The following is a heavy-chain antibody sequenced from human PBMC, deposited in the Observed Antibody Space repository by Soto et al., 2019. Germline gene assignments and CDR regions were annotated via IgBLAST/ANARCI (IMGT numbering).Heavy chain of an antibody. D-gene: IGHD2-2*01. CDR2: IWYDGSNK. CDR1: GFTFSSYG. CDR3: AREPVSSWDVEKTNDAFDI. Sequence: QVQLVESGGGVVQPGRSLRLSCAASGFTFSSYGMHWVRQAPGKGLEWVAVIWYDGSNKYYADSVKGRFTISRDNSKNTLYLPMNSLRAEDTAVYYCAREPVSSWDVEKTNDAFDIWGQGTMVTVSS. J-gene: IGHJ3*02. V-gene: IGHV3-33*01.